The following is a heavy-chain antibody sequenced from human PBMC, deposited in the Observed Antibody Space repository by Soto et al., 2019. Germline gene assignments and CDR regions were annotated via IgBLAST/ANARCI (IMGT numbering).Heavy chain of an antibody. V-gene: IGHV3-30-3*01. D-gene: IGHD3-16*01. CDR1: GFTFSSYA. CDR2: ISYDGSNK. J-gene: IGHJ4*02. Sequence: QVQLVESGGGVVQPGRSLRLSCAASGFTFSSYAMHWVRQAPGKGLAWVAVISYDGSNKYYADSVKGRFTISRDNSKNTLYLQMNSLRAEDTAVYYCASGGGVVAMGGFDYWGQGTLVTVSS. CDR3: ASGGGVVAMGGFDY.